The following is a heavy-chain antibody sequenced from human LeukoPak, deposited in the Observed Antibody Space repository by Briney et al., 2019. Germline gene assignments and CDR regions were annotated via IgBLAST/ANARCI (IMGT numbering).Heavy chain of an antibody. V-gene: IGHV3-23*01. CDR1: GFTFSSYA. J-gene: IGHJ4*02. D-gene: IGHD6-6*01. CDR3: AVYSSSFYFDY. CDR2: IRGSGGST. Sequence: GGSLRLSCAVSGFTFSSYAMSWVRQAPGKGLEGVSAIRGSGGSTYYADSVKDRFTISRDNYKNTLYLPMNSLRAEDTAVYYCAVYSSSFYFDYWGQGTLVTVSS.